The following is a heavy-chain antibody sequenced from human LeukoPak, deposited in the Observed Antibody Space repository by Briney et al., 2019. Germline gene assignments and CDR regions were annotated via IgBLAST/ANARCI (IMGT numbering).Heavy chain of an antibody. CDR2: ISSSSSYI. Sequence: GGSLRLSCAASGFTFSTYSMNWVRQAPGKGLEWVSSISSSSSYIYYANSVKGRFTISRDNARKSLFLQMNSLRVEDTAVYYCARDSGRYGYYMDVGGKGTTVTVSA. CDR1: GFTFSTYS. D-gene: IGHD1-26*01. CDR3: ARDSGRYGYYMDV. V-gene: IGHV3-21*01. J-gene: IGHJ6*04.